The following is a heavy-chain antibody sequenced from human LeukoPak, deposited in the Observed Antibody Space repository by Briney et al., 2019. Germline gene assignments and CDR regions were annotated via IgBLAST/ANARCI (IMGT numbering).Heavy chain of an antibody. J-gene: IGHJ4*02. D-gene: IGHD2-21*02. CDR1: GLTFSSSW. CDR3: ASTVVTPRRFDY. Sequence: SGGSLRLSCVASGLTFSSSWMSWVRQAPGKGLEWVANIKPDGSEKFYGDSVQGRFTISRDNSKNTLYLQMNSLRAEDTAVYYCASTVVTPRRFDYWGQGTLVTVSS. CDR2: IKPDGSEK. V-gene: IGHV3-7*01.